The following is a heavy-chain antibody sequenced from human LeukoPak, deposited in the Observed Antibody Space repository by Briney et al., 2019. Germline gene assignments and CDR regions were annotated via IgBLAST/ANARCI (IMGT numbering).Heavy chain of an antibody. Sequence: GGSLRLSCAASGFTFSNYWLHWVRQAPGKGLVWVSHITTDGSTTSYADSVKGRFTISRDNAKNTLFLQMNSLRAEDMAVYYCARYGSGSYLRDPFDYWGQGTLVTVSS. D-gene: IGHD3-10*01. J-gene: IGHJ4*02. V-gene: IGHV3-74*01. CDR3: ARYGSGSYLRDPFDY. CDR2: ITTDGSTT. CDR1: GFTFSNYW.